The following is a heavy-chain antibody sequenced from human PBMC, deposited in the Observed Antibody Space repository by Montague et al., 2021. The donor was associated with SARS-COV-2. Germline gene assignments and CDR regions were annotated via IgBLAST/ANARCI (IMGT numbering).Heavy chain of an antibody. D-gene: IGHD2-2*01. CDR3: ARGYCSSTTCYRSLHY. CDR2: ISHSGGV. J-gene: IGHJ4*02. V-gene: IGHV4-34*01. CDR1: RGSFSGYY. Sequence: SETLSLTCTVHRGSFSGYYWTWIRQPPGKGLEWIGEISHSGGVNYNPSLKSRVTISVDTSKNHFPLKLRSVTAAETAIYYCARGYCSSTTCYRSLHYWGQGTLVAVSS.